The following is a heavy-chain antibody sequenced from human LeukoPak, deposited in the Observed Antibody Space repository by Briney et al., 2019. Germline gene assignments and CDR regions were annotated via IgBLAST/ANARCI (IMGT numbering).Heavy chain of an antibody. Sequence: GGSLRLSCAASEFTVISNYMSWVRQAPGKGLEWVSIIYTGGTTSYADSVKGRFTVPRDDFKNTLSLQMNSLRAEDTAVYYCARGSVSGRAFDLWGQGTMDTVSS. CDR1: EFTVISNY. D-gene: IGHD5/OR15-5a*01. CDR2: IYTGGTT. J-gene: IGHJ3*01. CDR3: ARGSVSGRAFDL. V-gene: IGHV3-53*01.